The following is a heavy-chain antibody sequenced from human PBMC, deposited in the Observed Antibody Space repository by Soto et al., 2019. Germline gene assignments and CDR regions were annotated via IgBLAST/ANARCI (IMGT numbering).Heavy chain of an antibody. CDR1: GGTFSSYA. D-gene: IGHD5-12*01. J-gene: IGHJ4*02. V-gene: IGHV1-69*01. Sequence: QVQLVQSGAEVKKPGSSVKVSCKASGGTFSSYAISWVRQAPGQGLEWMGGIIPIFGTANYAQKFQGRVTITADEPTSTDYLELSSLRSEDTAVYYCASTCRDGYNYLYYFDYWGQGTLVTVSS. CDR2: IIPIFGTA. CDR3: ASTCRDGYNYLYYFDY.